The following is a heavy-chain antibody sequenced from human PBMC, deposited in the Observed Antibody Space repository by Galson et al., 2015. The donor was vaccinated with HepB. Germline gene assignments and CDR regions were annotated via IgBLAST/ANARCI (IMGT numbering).Heavy chain of an antibody. Sequence: CAISGDSVSSNSAAWNWIRQSPSRGLEWLGRTYYRSKWYNDYAVSVKSRITINPDTSKNQFSLQLNSVTPEDTAVCYCARTRFVVPAASLYYYYGMDVWGQGTTVTVSS. D-gene: IGHD2-2*01. CDR2: TYYRSKWYN. V-gene: IGHV6-1*01. J-gene: IGHJ6*02. CDR3: ARTRFVVPAASLYYYYGMDV. CDR1: GDSVSSNSAA.